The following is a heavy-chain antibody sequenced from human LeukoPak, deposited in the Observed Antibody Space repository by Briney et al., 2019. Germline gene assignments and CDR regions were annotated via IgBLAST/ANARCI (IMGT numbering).Heavy chain of an antibody. D-gene: IGHD6-19*01. V-gene: IGHV4-39*07. CDR3: AREAADSSGWYTKYYYGMDV. J-gene: IGHJ6*02. CDR2: IYYNGGT. CDR1: GDSISSGTYY. Sequence: PSETLSLTCTVSGDSISSGTYYWGWIRQPPGKGLEWIGNIYYNGGTYYSPSLKSRVTISVDPSKNQFSLKLSSVTAADTAVYYCAREAADSSGWYTKYYYGMDVWGQGTTVTVSS.